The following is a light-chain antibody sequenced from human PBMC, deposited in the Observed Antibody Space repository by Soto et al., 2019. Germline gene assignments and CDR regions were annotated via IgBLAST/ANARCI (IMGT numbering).Light chain of an antibody. CDR1: QTISSW. CDR2: DAS. V-gene: IGKV1-5*01. CDR3: QQYNTYLTWT. Sequence: DIQMTQSPSTLSGSVGDRVTITCRASQTISSWLAWYQQKPGKAPRLLIYDASNLESGVPSRFSGSGSRTEFTLTITSLQPEDAATYYCQQYNTYLTWTFGQGT. J-gene: IGKJ1*01.